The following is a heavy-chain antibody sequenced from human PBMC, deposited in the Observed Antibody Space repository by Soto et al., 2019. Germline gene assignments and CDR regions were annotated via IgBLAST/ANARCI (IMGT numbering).Heavy chain of an antibody. CDR2: VSWNNASI. Sequence: PGGSLRLSCAASGFTFDEYAMHWVRQAPGKGLEWVSGVSWNNASIGYADSVKGRFSISRDNAKNSLYLQMNSLRAEDTALYYWAKNLGLWFGELLPYFDYWGQGTLVTVSS. CDR3: AKNLGLWFGELLPYFDY. CDR1: GFTFDEYA. J-gene: IGHJ4*02. D-gene: IGHD3-10*01. V-gene: IGHV3-9*01.